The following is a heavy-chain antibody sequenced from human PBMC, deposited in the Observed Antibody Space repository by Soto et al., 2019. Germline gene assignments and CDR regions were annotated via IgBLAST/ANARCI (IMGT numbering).Heavy chain of an antibody. Sequence: EVQLLESGGDLVQPGGSLRLSCAASGFTFSNFAMSWVRQAPGKGLEWVSVISGGGGTTYYADSVKGRFTISRDNSKNTLYLQIDSLRAEDTALYYCAKAMSTPSRPRNYFDYWGQGTLVTVSS. D-gene: IGHD6-6*01. V-gene: IGHV3-23*01. J-gene: IGHJ4*02. CDR2: ISGGGGTT. CDR3: AKAMSTPSRPRNYFDY. CDR1: GFTFSNFA.